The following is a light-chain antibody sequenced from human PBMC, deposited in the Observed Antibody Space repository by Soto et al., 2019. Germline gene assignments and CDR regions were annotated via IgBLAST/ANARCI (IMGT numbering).Light chain of an antibody. Sequence: EIVLTQSPATLSLSPGERATLSCRASERVSSYLAWYQQQPGQAPRLLIYDASNRATGIPARFSGSGSGTDFTLIISSLEPADFAVYYCQQLSNWPPATFGRGTKVEIK. CDR3: QQLSNWPPAT. CDR1: ERVSSY. J-gene: IGKJ1*01. CDR2: DAS. V-gene: IGKV3-11*01.